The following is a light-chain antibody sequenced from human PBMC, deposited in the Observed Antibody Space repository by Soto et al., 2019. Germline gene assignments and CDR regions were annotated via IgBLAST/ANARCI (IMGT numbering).Light chain of an antibody. CDR3: SSYTTSSTPIL. CDR1: SNDVGSDNY. CDR2: EVS. J-gene: IGLJ7*01. Sequence: QSALTQPASVSGSPGQSITISCTGTSNDVGSDNYVSWYQQLPGKAPKLMIYEVSNRPSGVSNRFSGSKSGNTASLTISGLQTEDEADYYCSSYTTSSTPILFGGGTQLTVL. V-gene: IGLV2-14*01.